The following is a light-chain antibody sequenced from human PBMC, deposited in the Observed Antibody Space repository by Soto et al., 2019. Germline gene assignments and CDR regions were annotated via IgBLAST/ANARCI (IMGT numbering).Light chain of an antibody. Sequence: QSALTQPASVSGSPGQSITISCTGTSSDVGGYNYVSWYQQHPGKAPKLMIYDVSNRPSGVSNRFSGSKSGNTASLTLSGLQAEDEADYYCSSYTSSSTPVVFGGRTKVTV. CDR3: SSYTSSSTPVV. J-gene: IGLJ2*01. CDR1: SSDVGGYNY. V-gene: IGLV2-14*01. CDR2: DVS.